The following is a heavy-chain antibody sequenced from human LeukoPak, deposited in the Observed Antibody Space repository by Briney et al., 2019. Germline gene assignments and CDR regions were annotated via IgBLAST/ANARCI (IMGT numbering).Heavy chain of an antibody. J-gene: IGHJ4*02. CDR3: AREYYDILTGYYLPDY. V-gene: IGHV4-30-4*01. D-gene: IGHD3-9*01. CDR1: GGSISSGDYY. Sequence: SQTLSLTCTVSGGSISSGDYYWSWIRQPPGKGLEWIGYIYYSGSTYYNPSLKSRVTISVDTSKNQFSLKLSSVTAADTAVYYCAREYYDILTGYYLPDYWGQGTLVTVSS. CDR2: IYYSGST.